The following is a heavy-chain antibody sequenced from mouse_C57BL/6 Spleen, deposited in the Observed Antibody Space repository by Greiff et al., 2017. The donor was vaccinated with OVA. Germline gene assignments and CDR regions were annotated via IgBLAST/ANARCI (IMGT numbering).Heavy chain of an antibody. CDR1: GYAFSSYW. Sequence: VKLMESGAELVKPGASVKISCKASGYAFSSYWMNWVKQRPGKGLEWIGQIYPGDGDTNYNGKFKGKATLTADKSSSTAYMQLSSLTSEDSAVYFCARWGGNYNFDYWGQGTTLTVSS. J-gene: IGHJ2*01. CDR3: ARWGGNYNFDY. V-gene: IGHV1-80*01. D-gene: IGHD2-1*01. CDR2: IYPGDGDT.